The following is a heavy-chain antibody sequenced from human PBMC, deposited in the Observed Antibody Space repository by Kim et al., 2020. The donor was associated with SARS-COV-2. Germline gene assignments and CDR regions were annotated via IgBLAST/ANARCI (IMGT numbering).Heavy chain of an antibody. V-gene: IGHV3-7*03. CDR2: IKQDGSEK. CDR1: GFTFSSYW. D-gene: IGHD3-10*01. CDR3: ARENRRITMVRGVKAACDI. Sequence: GGSLRLSCAASGFTFSSYWMSWVRQAPGKGLEWVANIKQDGSEKYYVDSVKGRFTISRDNAKNSLYLQMNSLRAEDTAVYYCARENRRITMVRGVKAACDIWGQGTIVTVPS. J-gene: IGHJ3*02.